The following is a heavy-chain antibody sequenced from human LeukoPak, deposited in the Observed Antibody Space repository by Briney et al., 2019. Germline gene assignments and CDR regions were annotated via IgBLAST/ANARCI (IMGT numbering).Heavy chain of an antibody. CDR3: AKATYSGSSGGY. CDR2: ISYDGSNK. CDR1: GFTFSSYA. J-gene: IGHJ4*02. D-gene: IGHD1-26*01. V-gene: IGHV3-30-3*01. Sequence: GGSLRLSCAASGFTFSSYAMHWVRQAPGKGLEWVAVISYDGSNKYYADSVKGRFTISRDNSKNTLYLQMNSLRAEDTAVYYCAKATYSGSSGGYWGQGTLVTVSS.